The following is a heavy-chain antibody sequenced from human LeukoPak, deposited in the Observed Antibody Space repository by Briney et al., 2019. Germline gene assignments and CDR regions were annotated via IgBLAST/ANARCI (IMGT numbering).Heavy chain of an antibody. V-gene: IGHV1-2*02. J-gene: IGHJ4*02. CDR1: GYTFTGYY. D-gene: IGHD3-9*01. Sequence: ASVKVSCKASGYTFTGYYMHWVRQAPGQGLEWMGWINPNSGGTNYAQKFQGRVTMTRDTSISTAYMELSRLRSDDTALYYCARSPHILTGENFDYWGQGTLVTVSS. CDR2: INPNSGGT. CDR3: ARSPHILTGENFDY.